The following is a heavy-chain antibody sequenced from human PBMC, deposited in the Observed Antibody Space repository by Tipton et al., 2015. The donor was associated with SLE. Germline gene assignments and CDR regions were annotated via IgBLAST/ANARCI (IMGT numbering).Heavy chain of an antibody. CDR3: ARRMGARAFDI. V-gene: IGHV4-39*07. CDR2: IYYSGST. D-gene: IGHD2-8*01. Sequence: TLSLTCTVSGGSISSSSYYWGWIRQPPGKGLEWIGSIYYSGSTYYNPSLKSRVTISVDTSKNQFSLKLSSVTAADTAVYYCARRMGARAFDIWGQGTMVTVPS. CDR1: GGSISSSSYY. J-gene: IGHJ3*02.